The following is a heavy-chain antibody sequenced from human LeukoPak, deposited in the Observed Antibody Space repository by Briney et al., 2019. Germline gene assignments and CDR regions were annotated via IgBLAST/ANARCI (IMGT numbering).Heavy chain of an antibody. V-gene: IGHV3-74*01. CDR2: FSPTGSTT. J-gene: IGHJ4*02. CDR3: ARGPNSNWSGLDF. CDR1: GFSFSGHW. Sequence: GGSLRLSCTASGFSFSGHWMHWARQLPGKGLVWVSRFSPTGSTTSYADSVKGRFTVSRDNAKNTLYLQVNNLRAEDTAVYYCARGPNSNWSGLDFWGQGTLVTVSS. D-gene: IGHD6-6*01.